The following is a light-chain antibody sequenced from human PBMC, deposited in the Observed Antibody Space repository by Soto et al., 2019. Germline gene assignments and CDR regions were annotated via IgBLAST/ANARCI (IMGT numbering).Light chain of an antibody. Sequence: IALTQSPLSLSVTPGEPASISCRSSQTLLHSNGYTYLNWYLQKPGQSPQLLLYLGSNRASGVPDRFSGSGSGTDFTLKINRVQAEDVGVFYCMQGLRPMYTFGQGTKLEIK. CDR2: LGS. J-gene: IGKJ2*01. CDR1: QTLLHSNGYTY. CDR3: MQGLRPMYT. V-gene: IGKV2-28*01.